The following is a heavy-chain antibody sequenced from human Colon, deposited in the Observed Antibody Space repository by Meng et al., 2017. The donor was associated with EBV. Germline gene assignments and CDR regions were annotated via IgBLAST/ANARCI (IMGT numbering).Heavy chain of an antibody. CDR3: ARTGVGLAFDY. CDR1: DDSMSKNNW. D-gene: IGHD2-8*01. V-gene: IGHV4-4*02. CDR2: IYHSGSI. J-gene: IGHJ4*02. Sequence: QLHMREAGPGLVKPSGTLSLTCDVSDDSMSKNNWWTWVRQPPGKGLEWIGEIYHSGSINYNPSLRGRATISVDMSKKQFSLNLRSVTAADTAVYYCARTGVGLAFDYWGLGTLVTVSS.